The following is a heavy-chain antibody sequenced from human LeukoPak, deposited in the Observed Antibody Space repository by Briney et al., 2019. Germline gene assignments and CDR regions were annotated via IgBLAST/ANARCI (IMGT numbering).Heavy chain of an antibody. Sequence: GESLKISCKGSGYSFTSYWIGWVRQMPGKGLEWMGIIYPGDSDTSYSPSFQGQVTISADKSISTAYLQWSSLKASDTAMYYCARRITMVRGAQSGWFDPWGQGTLVTVSS. D-gene: IGHD3-10*01. CDR3: ARRITMVRGAQSGWFDP. CDR1: GYSFTSYW. V-gene: IGHV5-51*01. CDR2: IYPGDSDT. J-gene: IGHJ5*02.